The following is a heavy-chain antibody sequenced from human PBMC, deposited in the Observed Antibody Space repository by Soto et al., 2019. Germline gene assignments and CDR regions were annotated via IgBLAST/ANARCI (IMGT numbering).Heavy chain of an antibody. Sequence: SETLSLTCTVSGGSISSGDYYWSWIRQPPGKGLEWIGYLYYSGSTYYNPSLKSRVTISVDTSKNQFSLKLSSVTAADTAVYYCARGQLLYGWFDPWGQGTLVTVSS. D-gene: IGHD2-2*02. CDR2: LYYSGST. J-gene: IGHJ5*02. V-gene: IGHV4-30-4*01. CDR1: GGSISSGDYY. CDR3: ARGQLLYGWFDP.